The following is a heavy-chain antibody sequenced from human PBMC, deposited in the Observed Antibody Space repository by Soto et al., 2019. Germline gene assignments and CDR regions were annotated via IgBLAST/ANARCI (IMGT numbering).Heavy chain of an antibody. CDR3: ARVVAAAPVYYGMDV. Sequence: QVQLVQSGAEVKTPGASVKVSCKASGFTFAIYGITWARQAPGQGLEWMGWINPYNGNTNYAQKFQGRVTMTTDTSTTTGYMELRSLRSDDTAVYYCARVVAAAPVYYGMDVWGQGTTVTVSS. D-gene: IGHD2-15*01. V-gene: IGHV1-18*01. CDR2: INPYNGNT. CDR1: GFTFAIYG. J-gene: IGHJ6*02.